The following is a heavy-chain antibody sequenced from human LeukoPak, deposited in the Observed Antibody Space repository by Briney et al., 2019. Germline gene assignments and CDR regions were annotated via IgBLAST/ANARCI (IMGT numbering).Heavy chain of an antibody. D-gene: IGHD6-13*01. CDR1: GYTFTDYY. J-gene: IGHJ6*03. CDR3: ASRIAAAGRHYYYYMDV. V-gene: IGHV1-2*06. CDR2: INPNSGGT. Sequence: ASVKVSCKXSGYTFTDYYMHWVRQTPRQGLEWMGRINPNSGGTNYAQKFQGRVTMTRDTSISTAYMELSRLRSDDTAVYYCASRIAAAGRHYYYYMDVWGKGTTVTVSS.